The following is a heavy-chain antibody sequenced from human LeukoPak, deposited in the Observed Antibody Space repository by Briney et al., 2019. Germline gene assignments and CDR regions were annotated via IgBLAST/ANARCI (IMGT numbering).Heavy chain of an antibody. CDR3: AKLTDHVLYPIFGVVIKHYFDY. Sequence: PGGSLRLSCAASGFAFSSYSMNWGRQAPGKGLEWVSSISSSSSYIYYADSVRGRFTISRDNAKNSLYLQMNSLRAEDTAVYYCAKLTDHVLYPIFGVVIKHYFDYWGQGTLVTVSS. V-gene: IGHV3-21*04. D-gene: IGHD3-3*01. CDR1: GFAFSSYS. CDR2: ISSSSSYI. J-gene: IGHJ4*02.